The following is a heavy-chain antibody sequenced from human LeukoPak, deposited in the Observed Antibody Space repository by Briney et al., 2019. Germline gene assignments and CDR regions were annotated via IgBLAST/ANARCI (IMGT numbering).Heavy chain of an antibody. V-gene: IGHV1-18*01. J-gene: IGHJ3*02. CDR2: ISAYNGNT. D-gene: IGHD3-16*02. CDR3: ARGSSLHLMDAFDI. Sequence: ASVKVSCKASGYTFTNYGISWVRQAPGQGLEWMGWISAYNGNTNYAQKLQGRVTMTTDTSTSTAYMELRSLRSDDTAVYYCARGSSLHLMDAFDIWDQGTMVTVSS. CDR1: GYTFTNYG.